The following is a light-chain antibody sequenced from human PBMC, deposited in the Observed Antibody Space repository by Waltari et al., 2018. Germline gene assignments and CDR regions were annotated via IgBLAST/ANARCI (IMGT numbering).Light chain of an antibody. CDR2: AAS. J-gene: IGKJ5*01. CDR3: QQRYSTPST. Sequence: DLHMTQSPSSLSASVRDRVTITCRASQSLSSYLNWYQQKPGRAPKLLIYAASSLESGVPSMFSGSGSGTDFTLTSSCLQTDDFATYCCQQRYSTPSTFGQGTRLEIK. CDR1: QSLSSY. V-gene: IGKV1-39*01.